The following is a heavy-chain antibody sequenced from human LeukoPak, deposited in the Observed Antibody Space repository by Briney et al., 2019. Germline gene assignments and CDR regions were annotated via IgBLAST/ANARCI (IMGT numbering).Heavy chain of an antibody. CDR2: MNPNSGNT. V-gene: IGHV1-8*03. CDR1: GYTFTGYY. Sequence: GASVKVSCKASGYTFTGYYMHWVRQAPGQGLEWMGWMNPNSGNTGYAQKFQGRVTITRNTSISTAYMELSSLRSEDTAVYYCARGALITIFGVVAYYFDYWGQGTLVTVSS. J-gene: IGHJ4*02. CDR3: ARGALITIFGVVAYYFDY. D-gene: IGHD3-3*01.